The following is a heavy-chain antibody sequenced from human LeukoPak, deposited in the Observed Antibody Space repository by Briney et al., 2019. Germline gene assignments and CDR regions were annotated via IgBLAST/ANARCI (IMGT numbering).Heavy chain of an antibody. CDR1: GFTVNTYD. CDR3: AGYGVYPY. D-gene: IGHD4-17*01. Sequence: GGSLRLSCAASGFTVNTYDMHWVRQTPGEGPEWIAYFGISGTIYYADSVRGRFTISRDNAKNSLFLQMNSLRVDDTAIYYCAGYGVYPYWGQGTPVTVSS. CDR2: FGISGTI. V-gene: IGHV3-48*01. J-gene: IGHJ4*02.